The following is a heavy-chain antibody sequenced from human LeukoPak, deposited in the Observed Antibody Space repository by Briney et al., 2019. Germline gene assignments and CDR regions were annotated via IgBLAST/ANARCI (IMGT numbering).Heavy chain of an antibody. J-gene: IGHJ4*02. CDR1: DDSISSYY. CDR3: ARVGRGDHTWGSYSFVS. CDR2: ISYSGST. Sequence: SETLSVTSTVPDDSISSYYWSWIRLHPGKGLWWIGYISYSGSTKFNPSLESRVTISLDTSKSQFSLKVTSVTAADTAVYYFARVGRGDHTWGSYSFVSWGQGSLVTVSS. V-gene: IGHV4-59*12. D-gene: IGHD3-16*01.